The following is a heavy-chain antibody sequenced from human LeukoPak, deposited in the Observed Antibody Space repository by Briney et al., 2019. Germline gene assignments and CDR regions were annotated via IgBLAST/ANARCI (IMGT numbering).Heavy chain of an antibody. CDR1: GGSISSGGYS. Sequence: PSETLSLTCTVSGGSISSGGYSWSWIRQPPGKGLEWIGYIYHSGSTYYNPSLKSRVTISVDRSKNQFSLKLSSVTAADTAVYYCARGKRFFPFDPWGQGTLVTVSS. J-gene: IGHJ5*02. CDR3: ARGKRFFPFDP. D-gene: IGHD3-3*01. V-gene: IGHV4-30-2*01. CDR2: IYHSGST.